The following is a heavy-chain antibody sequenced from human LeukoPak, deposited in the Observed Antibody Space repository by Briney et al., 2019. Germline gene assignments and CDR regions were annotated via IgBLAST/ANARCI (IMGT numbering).Heavy chain of an antibody. J-gene: IGHJ4*02. CDR2: IWYDGINK. Sequence: PGGSLRLSCAASGFTFSSYGMHWVRQAPGKGLEWVAVIWYDGINKYYADSVKGRFTISRDNSKNTLYLQMNSLRAEDTAVYYCARDLDPYYGSGSYYGYFGYWGQGTLVTVSS. CDR1: GFTFSSYG. CDR3: ARDLDPYYGSGSYYGYFGY. V-gene: IGHV3-33*01. D-gene: IGHD3-10*01.